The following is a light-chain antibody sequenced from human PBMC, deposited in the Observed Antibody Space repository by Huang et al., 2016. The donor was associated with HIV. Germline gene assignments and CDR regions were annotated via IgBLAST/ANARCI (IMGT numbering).Light chain of an antibody. V-gene: IGKV1-8*01. Sequence: IQMTQSPSSLSASTGDRVTISCRASQGISNFFAWFQQTPGKAPKLMIYAASTLQSGVPSRFSGSGSGTDFSLTISNLQSDEFASYFCQQYHTYPLVTFGGGTKVEIK. CDR1: QGISNF. CDR2: AAS. J-gene: IGKJ4*01. CDR3: QQYHTYPLVT.